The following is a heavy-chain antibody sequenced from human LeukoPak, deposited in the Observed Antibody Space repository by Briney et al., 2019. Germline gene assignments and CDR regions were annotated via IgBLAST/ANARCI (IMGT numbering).Heavy chain of an antibody. V-gene: IGHV1-2*02. J-gene: IGHJ4*02. CDR1: GYTFTGYY. D-gene: IGHD6-19*01. Sequence: ASVKVSCKASGYTFTGYYMHWVRQAPGQGLEWVGWINPNSGGTNYAQKFQGRVTMTRDTSISTAYMELSRLRSDDTAVYYCARDTTVAGTMMLGYWGQGTLVTVSS. CDR2: INPNSGGT. CDR3: ARDTTVAGTMMLGY.